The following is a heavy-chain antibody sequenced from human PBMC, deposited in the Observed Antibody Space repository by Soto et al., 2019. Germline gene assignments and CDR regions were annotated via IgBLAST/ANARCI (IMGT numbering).Heavy chain of an antibody. D-gene: IGHD1-7*01. Sequence: SETLSLTCAVYGGSFSGYYWTWIRQPPGTGLEWIGEINHSGSTNYNPSLKSRVTISVDTSKNQFSLKLTPVTAADTAVYYCARDKTTGLFDYWGQGTLVTVSS. CDR3: ARDKTTGLFDY. V-gene: IGHV4-34*01. CDR1: GGSFSGYY. CDR2: INHSGST. J-gene: IGHJ4*02.